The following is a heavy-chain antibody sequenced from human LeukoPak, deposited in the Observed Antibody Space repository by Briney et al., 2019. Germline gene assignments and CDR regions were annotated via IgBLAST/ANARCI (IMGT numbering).Heavy chain of an antibody. Sequence: MTSETLSLTCTVSGYSISSGYYWGWIRQPPGKGLEWIGSTYHSGSTYYNPSLKSRVTISVDTSKNQFSLKLSSVTAADTAVYYCARGARIAAAGTAWFDPWGQGTLVTVSS. CDR1: GYSISSGYY. D-gene: IGHD6-13*01. CDR3: ARGARIAAAGTAWFDP. V-gene: IGHV4-38-2*02. CDR2: TYHSGST. J-gene: IGHJ5*02.